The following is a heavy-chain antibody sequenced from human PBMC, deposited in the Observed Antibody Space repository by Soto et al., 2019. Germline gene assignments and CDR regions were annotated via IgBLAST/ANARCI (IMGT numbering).Heavy chain of an antibody. Sequence: SVKVSCKASGGTFSSYAISWVRQAPGQGLEWMGGIIPIFGTANYAQKFQGRVTITADESTSTAYMELSSLRSEDTAVYYGARQYYDSSGYYDYWGQGTLVTVSS. CDR2: IIPIFGTA. CDR3: ARQYYDSSGYYDY. CDR1: GGTFSSYA. J-gene: IGHJ4*02. D-gene: IGHD3-22*01. V-gene: IGHV1-69*13.